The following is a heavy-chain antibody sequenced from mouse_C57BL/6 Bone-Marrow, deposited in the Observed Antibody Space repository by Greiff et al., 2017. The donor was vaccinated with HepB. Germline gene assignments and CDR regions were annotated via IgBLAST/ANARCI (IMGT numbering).Heavy chain of an antibody. Sequence: VQLKESGPELVKPGASVKISCKASGYSFTDYNMNWVKQSNGKSLEWIGVINPNYGTTSYNQKFKGKATLTVDQSSSTAYMQLNSLTSEDSAVYYCARRETAQATIPYYYAMDYWGQGTSVTVSS. CDR2: INPNYGTT. V-gene: IGHV1-39*01. J-gene: IGHJ4*01. CDR3: ARRETAQATIPYYYAMDY. D-gene: IGHD3-2*02. CDR1: GYSFTDYN.